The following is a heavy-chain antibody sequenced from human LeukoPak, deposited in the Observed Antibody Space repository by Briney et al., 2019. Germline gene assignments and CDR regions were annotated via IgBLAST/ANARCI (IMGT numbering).Heavy chain of an antibody. D-gene: IGHD4-11*01. Sequence: SETLSLTCTVSGDSISSSSYYWGWIRQPPGKGLEWIGSIYYSGSTYYNPSLKSRVTISVDTSKNQFSLKLSSVTAADTAVYYCARTAYSNDVIDYWGQGTLVTVSS. J-gene: IGHJ4*02. CDR3: ARTAYSNDVIDY. CDR2: IYYSGST. V-gene: IGHV4-39*01. CDR1: GDSISSSSYY.